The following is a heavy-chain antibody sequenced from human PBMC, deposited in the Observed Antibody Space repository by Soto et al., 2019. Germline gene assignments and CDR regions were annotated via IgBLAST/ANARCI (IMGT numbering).Heavy chain of an antibody. D-gene: IGHD1-7*01. CDR1: GFTFSNYW. CDR3: ARDNWNSD. Sequence: GGSLRLSCVASGFTFSNYWMHWVRQAPGKGLVWVSRISTDESSTSYADSVTGRFTISRDNAVNTLYLQMNSLRAEDTAVYYCARDNWNSDWGQGTLVTVSS. CDR2: ISTDESST. J-gene: IGHJ4*02. V-gene: IGHV3-74*01.